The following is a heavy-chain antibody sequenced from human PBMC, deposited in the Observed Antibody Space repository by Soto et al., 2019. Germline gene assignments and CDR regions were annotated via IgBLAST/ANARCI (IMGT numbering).Heavy chain of an antibody. J-gene: IGHJ3*02. V-gene: IGHV4-31*03. CDR2: IYYSGST. CDR3: ARGSSGYYGGRADAFDI. Sequence: NLSLTCTVSGGSISSGGYYWSWIRQHPGKGLEWIGYIYYSGSTYYNPSLKSRVTISVDTSKNQFSLKLSSVTAADTAVYYCARGSSGYYGGRADAFDIWGQGTMVTVSS. D-gene: IGHD3-22*01. CDR1: GGSISSGGYY.